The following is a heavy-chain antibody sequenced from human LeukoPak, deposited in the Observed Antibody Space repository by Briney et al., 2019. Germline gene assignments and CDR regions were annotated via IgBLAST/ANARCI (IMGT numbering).Heavy chain of an antibody. CDR2: MNPNSGNT. CDR3: ARGPPKDYGSGSSWFDP. D-gene: IGHD3-10*01. V-gene: IGHV1-8*01. Sequence: ASVKVSCRASGYTFSSFDINWVRQATGQGPEWMGWMNPNSGNTDYAQKFQGRVTMTRNTSISTAYMELSSLRSEDTAVYYCARGPPKDYGSGSSWFDPWGQGTLVTVSS. J-gene: IGHJ5*02. CDR1: GYTFSSFD.